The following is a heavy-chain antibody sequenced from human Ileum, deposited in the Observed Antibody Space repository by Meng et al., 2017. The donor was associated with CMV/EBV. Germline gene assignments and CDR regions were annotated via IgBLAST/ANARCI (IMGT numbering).Heavy chain of an antibody. D-gene: IGHD3-10*01. V-gene: IGHV3-30*02. CDR3: AQDSGKGDY. CDR2: IPYDGKNQ. Sequence: QGALGEAWGGVVPPWGSLRLSCAASGFIFSSYGMHWVRQAPGKGLEWVAFIPYDGKNQYYGDSVKGRFTISRDNSKNTLYLQMNNLRAEDTAVYYCAQDSGKGDYWGQGTLVTVSS. J-gene: IGHJ4*02. CDR1: GFIFSSYG.